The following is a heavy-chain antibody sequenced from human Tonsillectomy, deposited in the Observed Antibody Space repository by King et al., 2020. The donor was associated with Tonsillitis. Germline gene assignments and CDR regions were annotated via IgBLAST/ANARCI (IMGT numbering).Heavy chain of an antibody. CDR1: GFTFSNYA. CDR2: ISGSGGST. V-gene: IGHV3-23*04. Sequence: VQLVESGGGLVQPGGSLRLSCAASGFTFSNYAMSWVRQAPGKGLEWGSIISGSGGSTYYADSVKGRVTISRDNSKNTLYLQMNSLRAEDTAVYYCAKEKGGSILEAIDYWGQGTLVTVSS. D-gene: IGHD1-26*01. J-gene: IGHJ4*02. CDR3: AKEKGGSILEAIDY.